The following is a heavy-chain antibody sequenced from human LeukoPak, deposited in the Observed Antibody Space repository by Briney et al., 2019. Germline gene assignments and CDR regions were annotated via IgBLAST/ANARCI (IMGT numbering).Heavy chain of an antibody. CDR1: GFTFSTFA. J-gene: IGHJ4*02. CDR3: VRDVGAVRGEVYFDY. V-gene: IGHV3-21*06. D-gene: IGHD3-10*01. CDR2: ITGSGPYM. Sequence: GGSLRLSCAASGFTFSTFAMHWVRLSPGKGLGWVSSITGSGPYMLYADSVKHRFTISRDNTKNLLYLETNSLRAEDTAMYFCVRDVGAVRGEVYFDYWGQGTLVTVSS.